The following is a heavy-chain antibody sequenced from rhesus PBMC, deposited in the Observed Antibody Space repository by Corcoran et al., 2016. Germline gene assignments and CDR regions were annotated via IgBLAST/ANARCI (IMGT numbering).Heavy chain of an antibody. CDR1: GYSISSGYG. D-gene: IGHD2-15*01. J-gene: IGHJ4*01. CDR2: IGGSSGSP. V-gene: IGHV4-127*01. CDR3: ARDRQGVRGYFDY. Sequence: QLQLQESGPGLVKPSETLSLTCAVSGYSISSGYGWSWIRQPPGKGLEGIGYIGGSSGSPNHNPSLKSRVTISKDTSKNQFSLKLSSVTAADTAVYYCARDRQGVRGYFDYWGQGVLVTVSS.